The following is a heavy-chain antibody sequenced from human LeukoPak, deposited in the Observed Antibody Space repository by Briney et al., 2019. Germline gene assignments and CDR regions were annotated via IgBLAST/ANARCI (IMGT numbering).Heavy chain of an antibody. CDR3: ARLDYVDAFDI. J-gene: IGHJ3*02. CDR2: MNPNRGNT. V-gene: IGHV1-8*03. D-gene: IGHD4-17*01. CDR1: GYTFTSYD. Sequence: ASVKVSCKASGYTFTSYDINWVRQATGQGLEWMGWMNPNRGNTGYAQKFQGRVTITRNTSISTAYMELSSLRSEDTAVYYCARLDYVDAFDIWGQGTMVTVSS.